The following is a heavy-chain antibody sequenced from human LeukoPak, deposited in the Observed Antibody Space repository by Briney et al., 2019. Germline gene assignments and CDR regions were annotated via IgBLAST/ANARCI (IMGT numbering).Heavy chain of an antibody. CDR2: LLYNGNT. CDR1: GGSISSDVHY. V-gene: IGHV4-39*07. CDR3: AREGGPYRPLDY. Sequence: PSETLSLTCTVAGGSISSDVHYWDWIRQAPGKGLEWIGSLLYNGNTWYNPSLESRVTISVDTSENQFSLRLTSVTAADTAVYYWAREGGPYRPLDYSGQGTLVTVSS. J-gene: IGHJ4*02.